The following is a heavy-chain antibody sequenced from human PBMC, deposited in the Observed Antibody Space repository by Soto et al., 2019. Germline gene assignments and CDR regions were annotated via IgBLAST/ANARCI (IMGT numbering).Heavy chain of an antibody. CDR1: GFTFSNAW. J-gene: IGHJ4*02. CDR3: TTGGSIFGVVPFDY. CDR2: IKRKTDGGTT. D-gene: IGHD3-3*01. V-gene: IGHV3-15*01. Sequence: GGSLRLSCAASGFTFSNAWMSWVRQAPGKGLEWVGRIKRKTDGGTTDYAAPVKGRFTISRDDSKNTLYLQMNSLKTEDTAVYYCTTGGSIFGVVPFDYWGQGTLVTVSS.